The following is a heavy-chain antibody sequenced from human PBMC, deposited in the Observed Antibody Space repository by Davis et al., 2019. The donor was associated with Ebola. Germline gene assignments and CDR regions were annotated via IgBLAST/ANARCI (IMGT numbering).Heavy chain of an antibody. V-gene: IGHV4-59*12. Sequence: MPSETLSLTCTVSGGSISSYYWSWIRQPPGKGLEWIGYIYYSGSTYYNPSLKSRVTISVDTSKNQFSLKLSSVTAADTAVYYCARGWPGCSGGSCGPYYFDYWGQGTLVTVSS. J-gene: IGHJ4*02. CDR2: IYYSGST. CDR1: GGSISSYY. D-gene: IGHD2-15*01. CDR3: ARGWPGCSGGSCGPYYFDY.